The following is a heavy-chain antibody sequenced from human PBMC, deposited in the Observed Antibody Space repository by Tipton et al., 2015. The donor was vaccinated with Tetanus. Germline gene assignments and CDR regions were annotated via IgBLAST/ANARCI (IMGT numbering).Heavy chain of an antibody. V-gene: IGHV4-31*03. D-gene: IGHD3-10*01. CDR3: ARDRGVRGGYYYYHGMDV. J-gene: IGHJ6*02. CDR1: GDSISSGGHY. Sequence: TLSLTCSVSGDSISSGGHYWGWIRQHPGKGLEWIGNIHYSGSTFYNPSLKSRVTISVDTSRKQISLKVNSVTAADTAVYYCARDRGVRGGYYYYHGMDVWGQGTTVTVSS. CDR2: IHYSGST.